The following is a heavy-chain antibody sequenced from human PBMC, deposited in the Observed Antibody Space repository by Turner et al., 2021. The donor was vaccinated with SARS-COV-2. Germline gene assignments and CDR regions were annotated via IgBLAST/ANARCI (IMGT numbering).Heavy chain of an antibody. CDR2: ISSSTIYT. J-gene: IGHJ6*02. CDR1: GFTFSDDF. Sequence: QVQLVESGGGLVKPGGSLRLSCAASGFTFSDDFMSWIRQAPGKGLEWVSYISSSTIYTNYADSVKGRFNISRDNAKNSLYLQMNSLRAEDTAVYYCARPKFPYYYYGMDVWGQGTTVTVSS. CDR3: ARPKFPYYYYGMDV. V-gene: IGHV3-11*06. D-gene: IGHD2-21*01.